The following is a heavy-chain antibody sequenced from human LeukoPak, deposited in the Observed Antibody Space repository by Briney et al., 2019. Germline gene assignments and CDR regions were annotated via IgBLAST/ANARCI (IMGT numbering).Heavy chain of an antibody. Sequence: HPSETLSLTCTVSGDSFSRNTYSWGWIRQPPGKGLEWIGSIYYTGRTFYNPSLKSRVTISVDTSKNQFSLKLSSVTAADAAVYYCARQEARSSGWYFISYWGQGTLVTVSS. J-gene: IGHJ4*02. CDR3: ARQEARSSGWYFISY. V-gene: IGHV4-39*01. CDR1: GDSFSRNTYS. D-gene: IGHD6-19*01. CDR2: IYYTGRT.